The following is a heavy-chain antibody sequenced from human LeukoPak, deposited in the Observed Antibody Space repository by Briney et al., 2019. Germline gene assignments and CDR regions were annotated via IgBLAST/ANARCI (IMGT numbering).Heavy chain of an antibody. D-gene: IGHD5-24*01. CDR3: ARHTSRRRMATIAPQYYFDY. CDR1: GGSISSYY. J-gene: IGHJ4*02. V-gene: IGHV4-39*01. Sequence: SETLSLTCTVSGGSISSYYWGWIRQPPGKGLEWIGSIYHSGSTYYNPSLKSRVTISVDTSKNQFSLKLSSVTAADTAVYYCARHTSRRRMATIAPQYYFDYWGQGTLVTVSS. CDR2: IYHSGST.